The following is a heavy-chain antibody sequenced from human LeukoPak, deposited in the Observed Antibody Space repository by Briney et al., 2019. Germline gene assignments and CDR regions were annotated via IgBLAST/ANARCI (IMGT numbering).Heavy chain of an antibody. CDR3: ARDVGQQWLDNWFDP. Sequence: ASVKVSCKASGYTFTSYYMHWVRQAPGQGLEWMGWISAYNGNTNYAQKLQGRVTMTTDTSTSTAYMELRSLRSDDTAVYYCARDVGQQWLDNWFDPWGQGTLVTVSS. CDR2: ISAYNGNT. D-gene: IGHD6-19*01. CDR1: GYTFTSYY. J-gene: IGHJ5*02. V-gene: IGHV1-18*04.